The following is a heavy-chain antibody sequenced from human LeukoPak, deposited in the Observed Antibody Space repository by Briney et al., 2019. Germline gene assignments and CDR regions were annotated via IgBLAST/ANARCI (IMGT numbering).Heavy chain of an antibody. J-gene: IGHJ3*02. CDR2: ISGSGGST. CDR3: AKQNGPSFWRRDAFDI. D-gene: IGHD6-6*01. Sequence: PGGSLRLSCAASGFTFSSYAMSWVRQAPGKGLEWVSAISGSGGSTYYADSVKGRFTISRDNSKNTLYLQMNSLRAEDKAVYYCAKQNGPSFWRRDAFDIWGQGTMVTVSS. V-gene: IGHV3-23*01. CDR1: GFTFSSYA.